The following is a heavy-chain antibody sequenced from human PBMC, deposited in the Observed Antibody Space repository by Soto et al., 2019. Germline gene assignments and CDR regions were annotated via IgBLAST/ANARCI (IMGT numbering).Heavy chain of an antibody. V-gene: IGHV1-2*02. CDR2: INPNSGGT. CDR3: AGARGGSPLYYYGMDV. D-gene: IGHD3-10*01. J-gene: IGHJ6*02. CDR1: GYTFTGYY. Sequence: ASVKVSCKASGYTFTGYYMHWVRQAPGQGLEWMGWINPNSGGTNYAQKFQGRVTMTRDTSISTAYMELSRLRSDDTAVYYCAGARGGSPLYYYGMDVWGQGTTVTVSS.